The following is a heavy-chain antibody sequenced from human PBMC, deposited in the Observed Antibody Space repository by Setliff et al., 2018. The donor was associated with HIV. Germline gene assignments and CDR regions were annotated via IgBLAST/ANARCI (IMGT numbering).Heavy chain of an antibody. D-gene: IGHD3-16*01. J-gene: IGHJ4*02. CDR1: GFTFNSHW. CDR3: ANGADYFDY. V-gene: IGHV3-23*01. Sequence: PGGSLRLSCAVSGFTFNSHWIHWVRQDPGKGLVWVSRINSGGSTYYADSVKGRFTISRDNSKNTLYLQMNSLRAEDTAVYYCANGADYFDYWGQGTLVTSPQ. CDR2: INSGGST.